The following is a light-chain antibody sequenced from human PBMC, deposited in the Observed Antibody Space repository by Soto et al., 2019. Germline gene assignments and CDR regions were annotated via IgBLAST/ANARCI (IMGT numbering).Light chain of an antibody. J-gene: IGLJ2*01. CDR3: QSYDSSLSGVV. V-gene: IGLV1-40*01. Sequence: QSVLTQPPSVSGAPGQRVTISCTGSSSNIGAGYDVHWYQQLPGTAPKLLLYGNSNRPSGLPDRFSGSKSGTSASLAITGLQAEDEADYYCQSYDSSLSGVVFGGGTKLTVL. CDR1: SSNIGAGYD. CDR2: GNS.